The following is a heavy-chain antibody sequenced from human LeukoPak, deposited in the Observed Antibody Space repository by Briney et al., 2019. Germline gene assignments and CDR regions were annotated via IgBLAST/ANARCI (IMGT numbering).Heavy chain of an antibody. CDR1: GGTFSSYA. CDR2: IIPIFGTA. CDR3: ARGGGNPSVDYYYMDV. J-gene: IGHJ6*03. V-gene: IGHV1-69*05. Sequence: SVKVSCKASGGTFSSYAISWVRQAPGQGLEWMGGIIPIFGTANYAQKFQGRVTITTDESTSTAYMELSSLRSEDTAVYYCARGGGNPSVDYYYMDVWGKGTTVTVSS. D-gene: IGHD4-23*01.